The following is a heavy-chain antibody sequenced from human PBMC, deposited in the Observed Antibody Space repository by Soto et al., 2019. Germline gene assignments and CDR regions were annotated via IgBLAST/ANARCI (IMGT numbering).Heavy chain of an antibody. V-gene: IGHV3-23*01. CDR2: MTAGGGST. Sequence: GGSLRLSCAASGFSFSSYAMSWVRQAPGKGLEWVSSMTAGGGSTYHADSVKGRFTIPRDNSKNTLYLQMNSLRAEDTAVYYCAKDSYGSGTDYFYGMDVRGQGTTVTVSS. J-gene: IGHJ6*02. CDR3: AKDSYGSGTDYFYGMDV. CDR1: GFSFSSYA. D-gene: IGHD3-10*01.